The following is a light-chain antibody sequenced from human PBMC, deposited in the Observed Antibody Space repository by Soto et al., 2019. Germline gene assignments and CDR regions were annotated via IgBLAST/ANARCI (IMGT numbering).Light chain of an antibody. V-gene: IGKV3-20*01. Sequence: EIVLTQSPGTLSLSPGERATLSCRATGYVRTTSLAWYQQKPGQAPRVLIYGASKRATGIPDRFSGSGSGTDLTLIISRLEPEDFAIYYCQNYGSSPRFTFGPGTKVEIK. CDR1: GYVRTTS. J-gene: IGKJ3*01. CDR3: QNYGSSPRFT. CDR2: GAS.